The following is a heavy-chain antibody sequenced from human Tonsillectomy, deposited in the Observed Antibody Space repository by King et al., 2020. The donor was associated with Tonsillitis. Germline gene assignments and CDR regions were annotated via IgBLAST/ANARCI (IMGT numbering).Heavy chain of an antibody. D-gene: IGHD3-9*01. Sequence: QLQESGPGLVKPSETLSLTCTVSGGSISSSSYYWGWIRQPPGKGLEWIGSIYYSGSTYYNPSLKSRVTISVDTSKNQFSLKLSSVTAADTAVYYFATPGHDILTGYYKDFYYGMDVWGQGTTVTVSS. J-gene: IGHJ6*02. V-gene: IGHV4-39*07. CDR2: IYYSGST. CDR3: ATPGHDILTGYYKDFYYGMDV. CDR1: GGSISSSSYY.